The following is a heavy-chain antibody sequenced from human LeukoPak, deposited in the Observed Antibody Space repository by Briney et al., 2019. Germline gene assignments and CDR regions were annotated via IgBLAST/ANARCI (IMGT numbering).Heavy chain of an antibody. Sequence: GGSLRLSCAASGFSFSDYYMTWIRQAPGKGLEWVSHITSSGGTIDYADSVKGRFTISRDNAKNSLYLQMNSLRVEDTAIYYCARRAGAYSHPYDYWGQGTLVTVSS. D-gene: IGHD4/OR15-4a*01. J-gene: IGHJ4*02. CDR3: ARRAGAYSHPYDY. CDR2: ITSSGGTI. CDR1: GFSFSDYY. V-gene: IGHV3-11*04.